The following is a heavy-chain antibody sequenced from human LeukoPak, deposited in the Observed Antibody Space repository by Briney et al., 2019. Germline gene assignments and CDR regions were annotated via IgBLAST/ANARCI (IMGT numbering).Heavy chain of an antibody. V-gene: IGHV4-59*08. CDR3: AKSPTMVRGEYYFDY. CDR2: IYYSGST. J-gene: IGHJ4*02. D-gene: IGHD3-10*01. Sequence: PSETLSLTCTVSGGSISSYYWSWIRQPPGKGLEWIGYIYYSGSTNYNPSLKSRVTRSVDTSKNQFSLKLSSVTAADTAVYYCAKSPTMVRGEYYFDYWGQGTLVTVSS. CDR1: GGSISSYY.